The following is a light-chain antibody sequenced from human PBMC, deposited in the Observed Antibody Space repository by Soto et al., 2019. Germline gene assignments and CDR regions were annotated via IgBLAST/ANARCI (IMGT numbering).Light chain of an antibody. Sequence: QMTQSPSSLSASVGDRVIITCRADHSINNYLNWYQQKPGQVPKLLIYAESTLQSGVPSRFSGSGSGRVFTLTINSLQPEDFATYYCQQSYSTRGTFGRGTRVEI. V-gene: IGKV1-39*01. CDR2: AES. CDR3: QQSYSTRGT. CDR1: HSINNY. J-gene: IGKJ1*01.